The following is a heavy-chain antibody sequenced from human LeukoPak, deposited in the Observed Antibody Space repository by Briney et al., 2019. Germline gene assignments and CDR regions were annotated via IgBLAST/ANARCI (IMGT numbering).Heavy chain of an antibody. J-gene: IGHJ4*02. D-gene: IGHD2-2*01. CDR2: INHSGGT. Sequence: PSGTLSRTCAVYGGSFSGYYWSWVRQPPGKGLEWSGEINHSGGTNYNPSLKSRVTISVDTSKNQFSLKLSSVTAADTAVYYCAGRRSCTSCCVTFDYWGQGTLVTVSS. CDR3: AGRRSCTSCCVTFDY. V-gene: IGHV4-34*01. CDR1: GGSFSGYY.